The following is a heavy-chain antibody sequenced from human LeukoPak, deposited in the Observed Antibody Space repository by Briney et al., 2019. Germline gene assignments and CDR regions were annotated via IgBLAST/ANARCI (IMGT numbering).Heavy chain of an antibody. D-gene: IGHD1-26*01. CDR2: IYYSGST. J-gene: IGHJ6*03. Sequence: SETPSLTCTVSGGSITSYYWTWIRQPPGKGLEWIGSIYYSGSTNYNPSLKSRVTISVDKSNNQFSLKLSSVTAADTAVYSCAREGSRRLYMDVWGKGTTVTVSS. V-gene: IGHV4-59*12. CDR3: AREGSRRLYMDV. CDR1: GGSITSYY.